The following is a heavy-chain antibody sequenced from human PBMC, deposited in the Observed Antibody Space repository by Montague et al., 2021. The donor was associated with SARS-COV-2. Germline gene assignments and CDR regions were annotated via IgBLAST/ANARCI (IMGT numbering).Heavy chain of an antibody. CDR1: GGSFSGYY. J-gene: IGHJ6*02. Sequence: SETLSLTCAVYGGSFSGYYWSWIRQPPGKGLEWIGEINHSGSTNYNPSLQSRVTISIDTYKNQFSLKLSSVTAADTAVYYCARVRYYGSGTSLGMDVWGQGTTVTVSS. V-gene: IGHV4-34*01. CDR2: INHSGST. D-gene: IGHD3-10*01. CDR3: ARVRYYGSGTSLGMDV.